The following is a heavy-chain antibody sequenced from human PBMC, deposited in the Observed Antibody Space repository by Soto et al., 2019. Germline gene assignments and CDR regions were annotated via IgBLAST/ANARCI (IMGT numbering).Heavy chain of an antibody. CDR2: MNPNSGNT. Sequence: QVQLVQSGAEVKKPGASVKVSCKASGYTFTSYDINWVRQATGQGLEWMGWMNPNSGNTGYAQKFQGRVTMTRNTSISPANRELSSLRSEDTAVYYCARGLTRIVATIASYWGQGTLVTVSS. D-gene: IGHD5-12*01. CDR1: GYTFTSYD. CDR3: ARGLTRIVATIASY. V-gene: IGHV1-8*01. J-gene: IGHJ4*02.